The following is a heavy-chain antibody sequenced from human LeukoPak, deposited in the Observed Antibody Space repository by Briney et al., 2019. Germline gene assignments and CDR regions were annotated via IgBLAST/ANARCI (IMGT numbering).Heavy chain of an antibody. V-gene: IGHV3-21*01. Sequence: PGGSLRLSCAASGFTFSSYSMNWVRQAPGKGLEWVSSISSSSSYIYYADSVKGRFTISRDNAKNSLYLQMNSLRAEDTAVYYCAATALLSVAGPHDCWGQGTLVTVSS. D-gene: IGHD6-19*01. CDR2: ISSSSSYI. CDR3: AATALLSVAGPHDC. CDR1: GFTFSSYS. J-gene: IGHJ4*02.